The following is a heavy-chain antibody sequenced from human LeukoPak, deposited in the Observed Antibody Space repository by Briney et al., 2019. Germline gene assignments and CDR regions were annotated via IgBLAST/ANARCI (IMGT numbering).Heavy chain of an antibody. CDR3: TNGRIQLGY. CDR2: IYYSGST. J-gene: IGHJ4*02. D-gene: IGHD5-18*01. CDR1: GDSLNSYY. Sequence: SETLSLTCTVSGDSLNSYYWSWIRQPPGKGLEWIGDIYYSGSTNYNPSLKSRVTISVDTSKNQFCLTLTPLTAAETAVYYCTNGRIQLGYWGQGTLITVSS. V-gene: IGHV4-59*01.